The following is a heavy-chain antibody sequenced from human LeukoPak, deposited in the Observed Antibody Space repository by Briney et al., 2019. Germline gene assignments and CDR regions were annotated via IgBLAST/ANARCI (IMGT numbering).Heavy chain of an antibody. V-gene: IGHV4-59*01. CDR2: IYYSETT. CDR3: ARTTTVTTRFDY. CDR1: GGSISSYY. Sequence: SETLSLTCTVSGGSISSYYWSWIRQPPGKGLEWIGYIYYSETTNYNPPLKSRVTISVDKSKNHFSLKLSSVTAADTAVYYCARTTTVTTRFDYWGQGTLVTVSS. D-gene: IGHD4-17*01. J-gene: IGHJ4*02.